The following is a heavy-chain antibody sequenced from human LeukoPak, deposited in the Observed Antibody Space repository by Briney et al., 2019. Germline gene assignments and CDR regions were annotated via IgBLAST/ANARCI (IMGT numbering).Heavy chain of an antibody. J-gene: IGHJ5*02. CDR2: LTQFFRRT. CDR3: ATSESGRSRDWFAP. Sequence: SVKVSCKASGGSFRTYPISWVRQAPGQGLEWMGGLTQFFRRTNYTQKFQGRLTITADASSSTAYMELSDLRSDDTAVYYCATSESGRSRDWFAPWGQGTPVTVSS. D-gene: IGHD3-10*01. CDR1: GGSFRTYP. V-gene: IGHV1-69*01.